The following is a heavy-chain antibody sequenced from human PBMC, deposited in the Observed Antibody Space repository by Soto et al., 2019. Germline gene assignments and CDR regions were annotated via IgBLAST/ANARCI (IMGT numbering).Heavy chain of an antibody. D-gene: IGHD1-1*01. CDR1: GFTFSSYA. Sequence: EVQLLESGGGLVQPGGSLRLSCAASGFTFSSYAMSWVRQAPEKGLEWVSTINRSGGSTYYADSVKGRFTISRDNSKNTLYLQMNSRTVEDTAVYYCAKDPPQTGTSFDYWGQGTLVTVSS. J-gene: IGHJ4*02. CDR3: AKDPPQTGTSFDY. V-gene: IGHV3-23*01. CDR2: INRSGGST.